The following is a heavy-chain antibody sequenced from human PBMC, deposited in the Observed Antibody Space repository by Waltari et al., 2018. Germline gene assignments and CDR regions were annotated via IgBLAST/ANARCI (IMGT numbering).Heavy chain of an antibody. J-gene: IGHJ6*02. Sequence: QLQLQESGPGLVKPSETLSLTCTVSGGSISSSSYYWGWIRQPPGKGLEWIGSIYYSGSTYYNPSLKSRVTISVDTSKNQFSLKLSSVTAADTAVYYCAKEYYDSSGYYGYYYYYGMDVWGQGTTVTVSS. CDR3: AKEYYDSSGYYGYYYYYGMDV. CDR2: IYYSGST. D-gene: IGHD3-22*01. CDR1: GGSISSSSYY. V-gene: IGHV4-39*07.